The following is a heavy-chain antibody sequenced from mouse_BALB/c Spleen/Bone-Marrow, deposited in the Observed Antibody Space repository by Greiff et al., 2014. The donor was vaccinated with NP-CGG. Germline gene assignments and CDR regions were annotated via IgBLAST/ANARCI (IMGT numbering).Heavy chain of an antibody. D-gene: IGHD2-4*01. Sequence: EVMLVESGGGLVQPKGSLKLSCAASGFTFNTYAMNWVRQAPGKGLVWVARIRSKSNNYATYYADSVKDRFTISRDDSQSMLYLQMNNLKTEDTAMYYCVRHEVMITFAYWGQGTLVTVSA. CDR2: IRSKSNNYAT. J-gene: IGHJ3*01. CDR3: VRHEVMITFAY. CDR1: GFTFNTYA. V-gene: IGHV10-1*02.